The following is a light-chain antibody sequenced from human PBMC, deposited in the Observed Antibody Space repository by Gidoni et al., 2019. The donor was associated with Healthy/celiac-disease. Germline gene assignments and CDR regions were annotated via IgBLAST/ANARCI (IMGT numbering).Light chain of an antibody. CDR1: QSVSSY. J-gene: IGKJ2*04. Sequence: EIVLTQSPATLSLSPGERATLPCRASQSVSSYLAWYQQKPGQAPRLLIYDASNRATGIPARFSGSGSGTDFTLTISSLEPEDFAVYYCQQLGSFGQGTKLEIK. CDR3: QQLGS. CDR2: DAS. V-gene: IGKV3-11*01.